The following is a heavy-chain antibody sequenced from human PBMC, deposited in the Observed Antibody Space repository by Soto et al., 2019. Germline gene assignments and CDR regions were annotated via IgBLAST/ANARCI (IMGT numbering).Heavy chain of an antibody. V-gene: IGHV5-51*01. CDR3: ARQDIVVVPAASPRGAFDI. CDR1: GYSFTSYW. J-gene: IGHJ3*02. D-gene: IGHD2-2*01. CDR2: IYPGDSDT. Sequence: GESLKISCKGSGYSFTSYWIGWVRQMPGKGLEWMGIIYPGDSDTRYSPSFQGQVTISADKSISTAYLQWSSLKASDTAMYYCARQDIVVVPAASPRGAFDIWGQGTMVT.